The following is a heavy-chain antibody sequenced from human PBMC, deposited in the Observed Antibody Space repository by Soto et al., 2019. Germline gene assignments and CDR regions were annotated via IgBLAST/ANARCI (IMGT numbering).Heavy chain of an antibody. Sequence: SETLSLTCTVSGGPISSGGYYWSWIRQHPGKGLEWIGYIYYSGSTYYNPSLKSRVTISVDTSKNQFSLKLSSVTAADTAVYYCAREVTMIDDGDAFDIWGQGTMVTVSS. CDR1: GGPISSGGYY. J-gene: IGHJ3*02. V-gene: IGHV4-31*03. CDR2: IYYSGST. D-gene: IGHD3-22*01. CDR3: AREVTMIDDGDAFDI.